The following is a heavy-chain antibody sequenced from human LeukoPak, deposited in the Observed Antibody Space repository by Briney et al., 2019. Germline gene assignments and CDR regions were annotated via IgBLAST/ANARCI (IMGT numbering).Heavy chain of an antibody. Sequence: WMGNIYPGGSNGRYSPSFQGQVTMSADKSITTVYLQWSSLKASDTAMYYCARHFHSAWFGFWGQGSLVTLSS. CDR2: IYPGGSNG. V-gene: IGHV5-51*01. CDR3: ARHFHSAWFGF. J-gene: IGHJ4*02. D-gene: IGHD5-18*01.